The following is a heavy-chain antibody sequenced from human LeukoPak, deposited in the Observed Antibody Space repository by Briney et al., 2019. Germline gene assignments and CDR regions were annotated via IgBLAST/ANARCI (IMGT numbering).Heavy chain of an antibody. CDR1: GFTFSSYW. CDR3: ARVGEYCSSTSCYRGSWFDP. CDR2: ISSDSGHI. Sequence: KAGGSLRLSCAASGFTFSSYWMNWVRQAPGKGLEWVSTISSDSGHIYYADSVKGRFTISRDNAENSLYLQMNSLRAEDTAVYYWARVGEYCSSTSCYRGSWFDPWGQGTLVTVSS. D-gene: IGHD2-2*01. V-gene: IGHV3-21*01. J-gene: IGHJ5*02.